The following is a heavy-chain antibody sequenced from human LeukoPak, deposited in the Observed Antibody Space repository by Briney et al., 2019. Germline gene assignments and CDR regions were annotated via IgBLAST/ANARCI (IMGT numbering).Heavy chain of an antibody. CDR2: IKQDGSEK. J-gene: IGHJ4*02. CDR1: GFTFSSYW. Sequence: GGSLRLSCAASGFTFSSYWMSWVREAPGKGLEWVANIKQDGSEKYYVESVKGRFTISRDNSKNSLYLQMNSLRAEDTAVYYCAREPSSHYDYWGQGTLVTVSS. CDR3: AREPSSHYDY. V-gene: IGHV3-7*01. D-gene: IGHD6-19*01.